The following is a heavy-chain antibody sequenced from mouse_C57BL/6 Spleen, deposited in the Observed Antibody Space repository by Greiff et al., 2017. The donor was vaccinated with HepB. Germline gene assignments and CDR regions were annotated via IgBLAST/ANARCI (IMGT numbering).Heavy chain of an antibody. Sequence: VQLVESGPGLVQPSQSLSITCTVSGFSLTSYGVHWVRQSPGKGLEWLGVIWSGGSTDYNAAFISRLSISKDNSKSQVFFKMNSLQADDTAIYYCARKGYYDYDDAMDYWGQGTSVTVSS. J-gene: IGHJ4*01. CDR1: GFSLTSYG. CDR3: ARKGYYDYDDAMDY. D-gene: IGHD2-4*01. CDR2: IWSGGST. V-gene: IGHV2-2*01.